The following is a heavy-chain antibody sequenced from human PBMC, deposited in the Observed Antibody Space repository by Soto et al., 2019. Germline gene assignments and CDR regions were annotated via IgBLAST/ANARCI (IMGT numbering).Heavy chain of an antibody. CDR3: ANPSGYYFGMGSHDEASDM. CDR2: ISKDGSKK. V-gene: IGHV3-30*18. D-gene: IGHD3-9*01. Sequence: VGSLRLSCAASGFMFSGFGMHWVRQAPGKGLQWVAGISKDGSKKYYADSVKGRYTISRDNSKKTLFLQMDSLRPEDTAVYFCANPSGYYFGMGSHDEASDMWGQGTLVTVSS. J-gene: IGHJ3*02. CDR1: GFMFSGFG.